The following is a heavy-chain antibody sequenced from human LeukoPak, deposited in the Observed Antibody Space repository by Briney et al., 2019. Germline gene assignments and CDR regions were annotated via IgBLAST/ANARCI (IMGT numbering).Heavy chain of an antibody. CDR3: ASRDYYDSSGYSDAFDI. CDR1: GFTFSSYA. CDR2: ISGSGGST. D-gene: IGHD3-22*01. Sequence: PGGSLRLSCAASGFTFSSYAMSWVRQAPGKGLEWVSAISGSGGSTYYADSVKGRFTISRDNSKNRLYLQMNSLRAEDTAVYYCASRDYYDSSGYSDAFDIWGQGTMVTVSS. V-gene: IGHV3-23*01. J-gene: IGHJ3*02.